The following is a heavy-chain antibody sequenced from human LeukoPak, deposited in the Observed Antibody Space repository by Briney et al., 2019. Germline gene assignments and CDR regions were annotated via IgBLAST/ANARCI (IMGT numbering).Heavy chain of an antibody. CDR3: ASQWFGELSPFDY. V-gene: IGHV4-39*01. CDR1: GGSISSISYY. Sequence: SETLSLTCTVSGGSISSISYYWGWVRQPPGNGLEWIGTIYYSGSTYYNPSLKSRVTISVDTSKNQFSLKLSSVTAADTAVYYCASQWFGELSPFDYWGQGTLVTVSS. J-gene: IGHJ4*02. D-gene: IGHD3-10*01. CDR2: IYYSGST.